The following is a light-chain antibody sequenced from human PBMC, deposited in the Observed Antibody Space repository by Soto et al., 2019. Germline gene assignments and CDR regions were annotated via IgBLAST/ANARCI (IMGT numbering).Light chain of an antibody. V-gene: IGLV2-18*03. Sequence: QSALTQPPSVSGSPGQSVAISCTGTSSDVGSNNRVSWYQQPPGSAPKLFIYAVSNRPSGIPDRFSGSKSANTASLTTSGLQTEDEADYYCSSYTTSNTYVFGTGTKVTVL. CDR2: AVS. CDR3: SSYTTSNTYV. J-gene: IGLJ1*01. CDR1: SSDVGSNNR.